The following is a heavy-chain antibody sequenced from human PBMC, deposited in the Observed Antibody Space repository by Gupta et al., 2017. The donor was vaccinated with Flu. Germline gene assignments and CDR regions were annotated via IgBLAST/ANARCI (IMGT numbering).Heavy chain of an antibody. CDR3: ARYGYSYGEPQYYFDY. CDR1: GFSLSTSGVG. J-gene: IGHJ4*02. CDR2: IYWDDDK. Sequence: QITLKEPGPTLVKPTQTLTLTCTFSGFSLSTSGVGVGWIRQPPGKALEWLALIYWDDDKRYSPSLKSRLTITKDTSKNQVVLTMTNMDPVDTATYYCARYGYSYGEPQYYFDYWGQGTLVTVSS. V-gene: IGHV2-5*02. D-gene: IGHD5-18*01.